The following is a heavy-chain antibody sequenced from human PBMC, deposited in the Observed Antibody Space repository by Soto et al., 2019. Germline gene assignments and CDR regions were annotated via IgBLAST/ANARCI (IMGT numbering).Heavy chain of an antibody. CDR3: ARDRRITMVRGVITTKRNSVWFDP. J-gene: IGHJ5*02. Sequence: ASVKVSCKASGYTFTSYAMNWVRQAPGQGLEWMGWINTNTGNPTYAQGFTGRFVFSLDTSVSTAYLQICSLKAEDTAVYYCARDRRITMVRGVITTKRNSVWFDPWGQGTLVTVSS. V-gene: IGHV7-4-1*01. CDR1: GYTFTSYA. CDR2: INTNTGNP. D-gene: IGHD3-10*01.